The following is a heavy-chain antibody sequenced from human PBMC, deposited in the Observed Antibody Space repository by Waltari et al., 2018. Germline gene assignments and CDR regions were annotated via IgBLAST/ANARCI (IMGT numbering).Heavy chain of an antibody. CDR1: GFTFSNYA. CDR3: TREGSGAGPTQFDY. V-gene: IGHV3-23*01. CDR2: VVGDGNGA. Sequence: EVQLLESGGGRVQAGGSLRLSCAASGFTFSNYAMSWVRQAPGKGLKWVAAVVGDGNGACYPGSVRGRFTISRDNSKNTVYLELNSLRSDDTAMYYCTREGSGAGPTQFDYWGQGSLVTVSS. D-gene: IGHD6-19*01. J-gene: IGHJ4*02.